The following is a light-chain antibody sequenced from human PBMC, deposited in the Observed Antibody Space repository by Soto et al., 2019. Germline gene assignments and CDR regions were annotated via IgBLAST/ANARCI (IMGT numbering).Light chain of an antibody. CDR1: GSDVGTYNR. Sequence: QSLLPQPPSVSGAPGRSVALSCPGTGSDVGTYNRVSWYQQPPGTAPKLMIYDVSDRPSGVPDRFSGSKSGNTASLTISGLQAEDEDDYYCSSYKSSSTYVFGTGTKVTVL. V-gene: IGLV2-18*02. CDR2: DVS. J-gene: IGLJ1*01. CDR3: SSYKSSSTYV.